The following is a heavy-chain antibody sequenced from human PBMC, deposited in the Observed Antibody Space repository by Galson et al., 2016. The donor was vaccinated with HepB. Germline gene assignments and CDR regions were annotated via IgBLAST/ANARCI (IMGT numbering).Heavy chain of an antibody. CDR3: ARHDYDSSGYNWFDP. CDR1: GGSISSSGYY. V-gene: IGHV4-39*01. CDR2: IYYSGTT. D-gene: IGHD3-22*01. Sequence: ETLSLSCTVSGGSISSSGYYWGRIRQPPGKGLEWIGSIYYSGTTYYNPSLKIRVTISFDTTKNQFPLKLMSVTGADTAMYYCARHDYDSSGYNWFDPWGQGTLVTVSS. J-gene: IGHJ5*02.